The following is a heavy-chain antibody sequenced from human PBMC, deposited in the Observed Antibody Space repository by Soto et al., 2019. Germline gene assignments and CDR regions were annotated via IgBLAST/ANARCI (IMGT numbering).Heavy chain of an antibody. CDR1: GGTSSRYI. Sequence: QVQLVQSGAEVKKPGSSVKVSCKASGGTSSRYIISWVRQAPGQGLEWMGRSIPNPGMANYAQKLHGRVSITADKSTSTAYMELSSRRSADTVVYYCATPHDYRGVDPWGQGTLVTVSS. D-gene: IGHD4-4*01. J-gene: IGHJ5*02. CDR2: SIPNPGMA. CDR3: ATPHDYRGVDP. V-gene: IGHV1-69*02.